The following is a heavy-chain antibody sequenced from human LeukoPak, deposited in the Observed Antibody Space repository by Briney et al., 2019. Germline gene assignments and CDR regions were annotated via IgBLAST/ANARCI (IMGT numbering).Heavy chain of an antibody. Sequence: PGGSLRLSCAASGFTFSSYAMSWVRQAPGKGLEWVSAISGSGGSTYYADSVKGRFTISRDNSKNTLYLQINSLRAEDTAVYYCAKDLLWFGELPSGGIDYWGQGTLVTVSS. V-gene: IGHV3-23*01. J-gene: IGHJ4*02. D-gene: IGHD3-10*01. CDR1: GFTFSSYA. CDR3: AKDLLWFGELPSGGIDY. CDR2: ISGSGGST.